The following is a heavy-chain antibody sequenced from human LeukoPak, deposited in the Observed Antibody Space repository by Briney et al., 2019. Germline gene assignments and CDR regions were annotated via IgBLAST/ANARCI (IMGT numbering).Heavy chain of an antibody. J-gene: IGHJ6*02. CDR1: GGSISSGGYS. V-gene: IGHV4-30-2*01. Sequence: PSQTLSLTCAVSGGSISSGGYSWSWIRQPPGKGLEWIGYIYHSGSTNYNPSLKSRVTMSVDTSKNQFSLKLSSVTAADTAVYYCARDRATDFSYYYYGMDVWGQGTTVTVSS. CDR3: ARDRATDFSYYYYGMDV. D-gene: IGHD5-24*01. CDR2: IYHSGST.